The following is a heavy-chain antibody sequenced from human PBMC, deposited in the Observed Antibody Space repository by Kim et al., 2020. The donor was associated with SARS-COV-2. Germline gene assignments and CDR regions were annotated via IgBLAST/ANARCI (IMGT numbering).Heavy chain of an antibody. Sequence: VDSVKGRFTISRNTAKNSRYLQMNSLRAEDTAVYYWARTNVLLWFGELSYWGQGTLVTVSS. D-gene: IGHD3-10*01. V-gene: IGHV3-7*03. CDR3: ARTNVLLWFGELSY. J-gene: IGHJ4*02.